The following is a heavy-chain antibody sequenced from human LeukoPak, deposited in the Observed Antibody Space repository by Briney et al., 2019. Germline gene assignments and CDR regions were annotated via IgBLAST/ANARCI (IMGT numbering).Heavy chain of an antibody. D-gene: IGHD2-8*02. CDR2: ISSSSSTI. Sequence: RGSLRLSCAASGFTFSSYSMNWVRQAPGKGLEWVSYISSSSSTIYYADSVKGRFTISRDNSRNMVYLQMSSLKAEDTAVYYCAKEIYCTATTCQGNDAFHIWGQGTVVTVSS. CDR3: AKEIYCTATTCQGNDAFHI. CDR1: GFTFSSYS. J-gene: IGHJ3*02. V-gene: IGHV3-48*01.